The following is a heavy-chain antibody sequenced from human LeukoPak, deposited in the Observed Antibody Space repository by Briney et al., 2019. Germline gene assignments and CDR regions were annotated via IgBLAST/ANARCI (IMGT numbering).Heavy chain of an antibody. CDR3: AKDLLKRVVAGPDY. CDR2: ITASGSST. V-gene: IGHV3-23*01. Sequence: ETLSLTCTVSGGSISSGGYYWSWVRQAPGKGLEWASGITASGSSTYYADSVKGRFTISRDNSKNTLYLQMNSLRAEDTAVFYCAKDLLKRVVAGPDYWGQGTPVTVSS. CDR1: GGSISSGGYY. J-gene: IGHJ4*02. D-gene: IGHD6-19*01.